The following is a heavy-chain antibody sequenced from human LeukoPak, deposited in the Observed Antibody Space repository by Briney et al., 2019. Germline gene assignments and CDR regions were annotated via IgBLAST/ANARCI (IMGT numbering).Heavy chain of an antibody. Sequence: SVTVSRLASVYTFTRYYMHWVGQPPAKGGEWMGWINPNSGRTNYAQKFQGRVTMTRDTSISTAYMELSRLRSDDTAVYYCARENSYGSLDYWGQGTLVTVSS. CDR1: VYTFTRYY. CDR2: INPNSGRT. D-gene: IGHD5-18*01. CDR3: ARENSYGSLDY. V-gene: IGHV1-2*02. J-gene: IGHJ4*02.